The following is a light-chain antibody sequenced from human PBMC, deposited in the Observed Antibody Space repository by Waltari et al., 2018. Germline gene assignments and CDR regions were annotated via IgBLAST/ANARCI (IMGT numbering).Light chain of an antibody. CDR3: AAWDFRVDLWV. CDR1: RSNVGGNP. J-gene: IGLJ3*02. CDR2: SDN. Sequence: QSVLTQPPSASGTPGPKLTLPCSGARSNVGGNPVTWYRHLPGSAPKLPIFSDNQRPTGVPDRFSGSKSGTSASLAISGLQSEDEAHYYCAAWDFRVDLWVFGGGTKLTVL. V-gene: IGLV1-44*01.